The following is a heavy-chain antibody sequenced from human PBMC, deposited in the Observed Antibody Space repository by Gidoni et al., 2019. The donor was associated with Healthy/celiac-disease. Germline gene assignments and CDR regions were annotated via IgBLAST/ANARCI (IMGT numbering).Heavy chain of an antibody. Sequence: QVQLQESGPGLVKPSETLSLTCTVSGGSISSYYWSWIRQPPGKGLEWIGYIYYSGSTNYNPSLKSRVTISVDTSKNQFSLKLSSVTAADTAVYYCAGLARYYYYGMDVWGQGTTVTVSS. CDR2: IYYSGST. CDR1: GGSISSYY. V-gene: IGHV4-59*08. CDR3: AGLARYYYYGMDV. J-gene: IGHJ6*02.